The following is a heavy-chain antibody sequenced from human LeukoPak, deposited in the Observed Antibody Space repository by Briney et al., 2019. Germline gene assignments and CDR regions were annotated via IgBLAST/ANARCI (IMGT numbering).Heavy chain of an antibody. D-gene: IGHD3-16*01. V-gene: IGHV1-8*01. CDR2: MNPNSGNT. CDR1: GYTFTSYD. Sequence: SVKVSCKASGYTFTSYDINWVRQATGQGLEWMGWMNPNSGNTGYAQKFQGRVTMTRNTSISTAFMELSSLRSEDTAVYYCAREVKARYDYVWGSFYGMDVWGQGTTVTVSS. J-gene: IGHJ6*02. CDR3: AREVKARYDYVWGSFYGMDV.